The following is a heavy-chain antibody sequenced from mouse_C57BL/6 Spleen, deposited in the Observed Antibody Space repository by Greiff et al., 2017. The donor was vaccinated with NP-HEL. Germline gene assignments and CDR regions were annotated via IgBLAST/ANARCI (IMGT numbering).Heavy chain of an antibody. CDR1: YTFTDYYM. CDR3: REGNYGYYFDY. D-gene: IGHD2-2*01. Sequence: VQLQQSGPELVKPGASVKMSCKASGYTFTDYYMHWVKQKPGKGLEWIGEIYPGSGNTYYNEKFKGKATLTADTSSSTAYMQLSSLTSEDSAVYFCAREGNYGYYFDYWGQGTTLTVSS. CDR2: YPGSGNTY. V-gene: IGHV1-83*01. J-gene: IGHJ2*01.